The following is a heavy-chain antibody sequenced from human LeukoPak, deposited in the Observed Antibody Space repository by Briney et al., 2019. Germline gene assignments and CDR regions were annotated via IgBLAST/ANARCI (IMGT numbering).Heavy chain of an antibody. D-gene: IGHD2-15*01. J-gene: IGHJ4*02. CDR3: ARDSRRDSDVRYCSGGSCYSVGY. CDR2: ISSSSSTI. CDR1: GFTFSSYS. Sequence: GGSLRLSCAASGFTFSSYSMNWVRQAPGKGLEWVSYISSSSSTIYYADSVKGRFTISRDNAKNSLYLQMNSLRAEDTAVYYCARDSRRDSDVRYCSGGSCYSVGYWGQGTLVTVSS. V-gene: IGHV3-48*01.